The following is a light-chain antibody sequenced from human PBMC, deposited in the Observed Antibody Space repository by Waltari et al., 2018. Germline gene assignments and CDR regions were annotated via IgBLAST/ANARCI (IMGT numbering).Light chain of an antibody. CDR3: AAWDDRLSGQL. CDR1: NYNHVRHY. J-gene: IGLJ2*01. V-gene: IGLV1-47*01. CDR2: RDN. Sequence: HSVMTQPPSTPRHPGQQVTISFSESNYNHVRHYLSTYQQLPGKAPKLLIDRDNQRPSGVPDRFSASKSGTTASLAISGLRSEDEAGYYCAAWDDRLSGQLFGGGTNLAVL.